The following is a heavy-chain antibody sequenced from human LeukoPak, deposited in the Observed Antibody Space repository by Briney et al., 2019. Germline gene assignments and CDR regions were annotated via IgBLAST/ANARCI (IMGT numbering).Heavy chain of an antibody. Sequence: SSETLSLTCAVYGGSFSGYYWSWIRQPPGKGLEWIGEINHSGSTNYNPSLKSRVTISVDTSKNQFSLKLSSVTAADTAVYYCARGIAGGYDYVWGSYRYYLDYWGQGTLVTVSS. CDR3: ARGIAGGYDYVWGSYRYYLDY. D-gene: IGHD3-16*02. V-gene: IGHV4-34*01. J-gene: IGHJ4*02. CDR2: INHSGST. CDR1: GGSFSGYY.